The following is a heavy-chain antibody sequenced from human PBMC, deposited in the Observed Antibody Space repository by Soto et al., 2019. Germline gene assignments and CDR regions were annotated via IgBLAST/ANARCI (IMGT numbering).Heavy chain of an antibody. CDR1: SGSISSSNW. J-gene: IGHJ5*02. CDR3: ARVVFHDYIWGSYRYPWFDP. Sequence: SETLSLTCAVSSGSISSSNWWRWVRQTPGKGLEWIGEIYHSGSTNYNPSLKSRVTISVDKSKNQFSLKLSSVTAADTAVYYCARVVFHDYIWGSYRYPWFDPWGQGTLVTVSS. D-gene: IGHD3-16*02. V-gene: IGHV4-4*02. CDR2: IYHSGST.